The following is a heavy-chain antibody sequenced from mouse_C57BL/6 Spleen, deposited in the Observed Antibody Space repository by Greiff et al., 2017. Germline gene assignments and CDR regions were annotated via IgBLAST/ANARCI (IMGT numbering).Heavy chain of an antibody. CDR3: AREAYYYGSSGSFDY. CDR2: IDPANGNT. V-gene: IGHV14-3*01. J-gene: IGHJ2*01. CDR1: GFNIKNTY. D-gene: IGHD1-1*01. Sequence: EVQLQQSVAELVRPGASVKLSCTASGFNIKNTYMHWVQQRPEQGLEWIGRIDPANGNTKYAPKFQGKATITADTSSNTAYLQLSSLTSEDTAIYYGAREAYYYGSSGSFDYWGQGTTLTVSS.